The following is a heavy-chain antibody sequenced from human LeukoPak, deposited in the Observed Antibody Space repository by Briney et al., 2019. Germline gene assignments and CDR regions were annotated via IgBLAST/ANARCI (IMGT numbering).Heavy chain of an antibody. CDR2: IYYSGTT. CDR3: ARDTGYYLGYNYFDP. V-gene: IGHV4-31*03. Sequence: SETLSLTCTVSGDSITNGGYYWSWIRQLPEKGLEWIGYIYYSGTTHYNPSLKSRVTMLVDTSKNQFSLRLNSVTAADTAVYYCARDTGYYLGYNYFDPWGQGTLVTVSS. J-gene: IGHJ5*02. CDR1: GDSITNGGYY. D-gene: IGHD3-22*01.